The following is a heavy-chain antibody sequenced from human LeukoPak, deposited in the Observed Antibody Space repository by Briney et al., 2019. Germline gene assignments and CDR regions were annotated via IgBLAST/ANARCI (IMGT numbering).Heavy chain of an antibody. Sequence: GESLKISCKASGYKFTSYWIGWVRQTPGHDLEWMGSIFPLDLDTTYSPSFQGQVTMSADRSIRTVFLQWNSLKASDTALYFCARQKIVPGTSRRRTFDSWGQGTLVTVAS. CDR1: GYKFTSYW. CDR2: IFPLDLDT. CDR3: ARQKIVPGTSRRRTFDS. J-gene: IGHJ4*02. D-gene: IGHD6-13*01. V-gene: IGHV5-51*01.